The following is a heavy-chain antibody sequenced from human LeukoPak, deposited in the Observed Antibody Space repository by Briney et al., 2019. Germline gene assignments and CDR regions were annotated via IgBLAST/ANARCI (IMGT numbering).Heavy chain of an antibody. J-gene: IGHJ3*02. Sequence: GGSLRLSCAASGFTFSSYAMSWVRQAPGKGLEWVSAISGSGGSTYYADSVKGRFTISRDNSKNTLYLQMNSLRAEDTAVYYCARVGAVVYAFDIWGQGTMVTVSS. CDR3: ARVGAVVYAFDI. D-gene: IGHD2-15*01. V-gene: IGHV3-23*01. CDR1: GFTFSSYA. CDR2: ISGSGGST.